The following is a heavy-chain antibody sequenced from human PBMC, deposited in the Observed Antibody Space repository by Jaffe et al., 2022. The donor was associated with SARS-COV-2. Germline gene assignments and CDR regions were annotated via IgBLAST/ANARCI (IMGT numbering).Heavy chain of an antibody. CDR2: ISGSGGST. J-gene: IGHJ6*02. V-gene: IGHV3-23*01. CDR3: AKGPYSSSWYTRDLYYYYGMDV. Sequence: EVQLLESGGGLVQPGGSLRLSCAASGFTFSSYAMSWVRQAPGKGLEWVSAISGSGGSTYYADSVKGRFTISRDNSKNTLYLQMNSLRAEDTAVYYCAKGPYSSSWYTRDLYYYYGMDVWGQGTTVTVSS. CDR1: GFTFSSYA. D-gene: IGHD6-13*01.